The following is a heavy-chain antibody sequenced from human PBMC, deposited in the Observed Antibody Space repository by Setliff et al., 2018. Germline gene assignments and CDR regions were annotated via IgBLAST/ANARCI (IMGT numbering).Heavy chain of an antibody. Sequence: GGSLRLSCAASGFTVSSNYMSWVRQAPGNGPEYVSIIYTDGTTYYTDSVKGRFTISRDNSKNTLYLQLNSLRAADTAVYYCVRGLPFDYWGQGTMVTVSS. CDR3: VRGLPFDY. J-gene: IGHJ4*02. V-gene: IGHV3-66*01. CDR1: GFTVSSNY. CDR2: IYTDGTT.